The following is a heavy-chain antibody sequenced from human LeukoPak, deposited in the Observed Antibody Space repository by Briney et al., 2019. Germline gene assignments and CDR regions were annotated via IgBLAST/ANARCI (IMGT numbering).Heavy chain of an antibody. V-gene: IGHV3-48*03. CDR3: ARGTVVGRNAYYYYYYYMDV. CDR2: INYSGNTI. CDR1: GFTFSSYE. D-gene: IGHD6-19*01. J-gene: IGHJ6*03. Sequence: GGSLRLSCATSGFTFSSYEMNWVRQAPGKGLEWVSYINYSGNTIYYADSVKGRFTISRDNAKNSLYLQMNSLRAEDTAVYYCARGTVVGRNAYYYYYYYMDVWGKGTTVTISS.